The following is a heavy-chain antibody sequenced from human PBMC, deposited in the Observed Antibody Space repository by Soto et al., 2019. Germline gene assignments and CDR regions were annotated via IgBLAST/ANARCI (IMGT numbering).Heavy chain of an antibody. CDR1: GFTFSSYA. CDR2: ISYDGSNK. V-gene: IGHV3-30-3*01. CDR3: ARELRRNPDYGVGPRGGSHFDY. J-gene: IGHJ4*02. D-gene: IGHD4-17*01. Sequence: GGSLRLSCAASGFTFSSYAMHWVRQAPGKGLEWVAVISYDGSNKYYADSVKGRFTISRDNSKNTLYLQMNSLRAEDTAVYYCARELRRNPDYGVGPRGGSHFDYWGQGTLVTVSS.